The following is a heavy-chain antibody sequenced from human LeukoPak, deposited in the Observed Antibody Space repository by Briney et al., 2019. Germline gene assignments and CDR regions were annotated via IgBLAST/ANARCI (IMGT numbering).Heavy chain of an antibody. J-gene: IGHJ5*02. CDR3: AIKPPSGWFGTGWLDP. Sequence: NPSETLSLTCSVSGGSISNNNWWSWVRQSPGKGLEWIGNIYHSGTTRYNPSLKSRATISVDKSKNQFSLKLNSVTAADTAVYYCAIKPPSGWFGTGWLDPWGQGTLVTVSS. CDR1: GGSISNNNW. D-gene: IGHD3-10*01. V-gene: IGHV4-4*02. CDR2: IYHSGTT.